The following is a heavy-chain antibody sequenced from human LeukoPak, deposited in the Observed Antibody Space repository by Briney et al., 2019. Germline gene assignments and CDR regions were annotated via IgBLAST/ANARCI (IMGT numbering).Heavy chain of an antibody. CDR2: IYYSGST. J-gene: IGHJ4*02. D-gene: IGHD5-18*01. CDR1: GGSISSGGYY. V-gene: IGHV4-31*03. CDR3: ARRGYSYGYEGSPFDY. Sequence: SQTLSLTCTVSGGSISSGGYYWSWIRQHPGTGLEWIGYIYYSGSTYYNPSLKSRVTISVDTSKNQFSLKLSSVTAADTAVYYCARRGYSYGYEGSPFDYWGQGTLVTVSS.